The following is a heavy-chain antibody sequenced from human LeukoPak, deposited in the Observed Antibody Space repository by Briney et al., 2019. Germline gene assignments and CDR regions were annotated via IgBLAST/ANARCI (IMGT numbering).Heavy chain of an antibody. Sequence: SETLSLTCTVSGVSIRTYYWNWIRQPPGKGPEWIGYIYRGSTNYNPSFESRVTISVDTSKNQFSLKLSSVTAADTAVYYCARGGDYEIDYWGQGILVTVSS. CDR3: ARGGDYEIDY. V-gene: IGHV4-59*01. D-gene: IGHD4-17*01. J-gene: IGHJ4*02. CDR1: GVSIRTYY. CDR2: IYRGST.